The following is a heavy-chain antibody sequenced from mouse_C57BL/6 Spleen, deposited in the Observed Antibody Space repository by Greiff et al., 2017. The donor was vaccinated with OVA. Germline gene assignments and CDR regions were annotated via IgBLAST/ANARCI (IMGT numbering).Heavy chain of an antibody. Sequence: VQLQQPGTELVKPGASVKLSFKASGYTFTSYWLHWVKQRPGHGLEWIGNINPSNGGTNYNEKFKSKATLTVDKSSSTAYMQLSSLTSEDSAVYYCARGGNYDGYAMDYWGQGTSVTVSS. D-gene: IGHD2-1*01. CDR3: ARGGNYDGYAMDY. V-gene: IGHV1-53*01. CDR1: GYTFTSYW. J-gene: IGHJ4*01. CDR2: INPSNGGT.